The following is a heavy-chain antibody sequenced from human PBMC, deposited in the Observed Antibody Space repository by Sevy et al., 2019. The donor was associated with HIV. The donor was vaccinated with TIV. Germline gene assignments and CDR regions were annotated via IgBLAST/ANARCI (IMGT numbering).Heavy chain of an antibody. D-gene: IGHD6-19*01. J-gene: IGHJ4*02. CDR1: GFTFSSYA. CDR2: FTGSGTNT. V-gene: IGHV3-23*01. Sequence: GGSLRLSCAASGFTFSSYAMSWVRQAPGKGLEWVSSFTGSGTNTFYADSVKGRFTISRDNVKNTLYLQMNSLRAEDTAVYYCAKGSILVAGHFDYWGQGTLVTVSS. CDR3: AKGSILVAGHFDY.